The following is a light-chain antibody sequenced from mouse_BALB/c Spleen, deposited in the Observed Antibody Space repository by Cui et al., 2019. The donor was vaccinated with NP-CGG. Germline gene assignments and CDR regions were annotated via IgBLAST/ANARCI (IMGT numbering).Light chain of an antibody. Sequence: VVTQDSAITTSPGETVTLTCRSNTGAVTTSNYANWVQEKPDHLFTGLIGGTNNRTPGVPARFSGSLIGDKAALTITGAQTEDEAIYFCALWFSNHWVFGGGTKLTVL. CDR3: ALWFSNHWV. J-gene: IGLJ1*01. CDR1: TGAVTTSNY. CDR2: GTN. V-gene: IGLV1*01.